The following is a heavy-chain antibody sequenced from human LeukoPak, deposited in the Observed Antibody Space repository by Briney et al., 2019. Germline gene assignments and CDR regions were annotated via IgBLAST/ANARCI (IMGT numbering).Heavy chain of an antibody. CDR1: GYSFTSYW. CDR2: IYPGDSDT. J-gene: IGHJ6*03. Sequence: GESLKISCKGSGYSFTSYWIGWVRPMPGKGLEWMGIIYPGDSDTRYSPSFQGQVTISADKSISTAYLQWSSLKASDTAMYYCARHRAYCGGDCYSGHYYYYYMDVWGKGTTVTVSS. V-gene: IGHV5-51*01. D-gene: IGHD2-21*02. CDR3: ARHRAYCGGDCYSGHYYYYYMDV.